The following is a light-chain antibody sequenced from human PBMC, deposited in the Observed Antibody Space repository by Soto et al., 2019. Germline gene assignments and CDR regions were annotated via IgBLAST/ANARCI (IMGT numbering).Light chain of an antibody. CDR2: DAS. CDR1: QDISNY. Sequence: DIQMTQSPSSLSASVGDRVTSTCQARQDISNYVNWYQQKPGKAPKLLIYDASNLETGVPSRCSGSGYGTDFNFTISSLQPEDSATYYGQQYDNLPPSFGGGTMVVIK. CDR3: QQYDNLPPS. V-gene: IGKV1-33*01. J-gene: IGKJ4*01.